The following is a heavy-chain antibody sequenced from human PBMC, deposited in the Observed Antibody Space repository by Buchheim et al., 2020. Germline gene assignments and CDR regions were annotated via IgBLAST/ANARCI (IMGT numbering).Heavy chain of an antibody. J-gene: IGHJ1*01. CDR2: ISSSGAAI. V-gene: IGHV3-11*01. CDR1: GFTFNDYY. D-gene: IGHD3-22*01. CDR3: ARGRYYDTSGYYEGEYFQH. Sequence: QVQLVESGGGLVKPGGSLRLSCAASGFTFNDYYMSWIRQAPGKGLEWVSYISSSGAAIYYADSVKGRFTISRDNAKNSLYLKMNSLRAEDTAVYYCARGRYYDTSGYYEGEYFQHWGQGTL.